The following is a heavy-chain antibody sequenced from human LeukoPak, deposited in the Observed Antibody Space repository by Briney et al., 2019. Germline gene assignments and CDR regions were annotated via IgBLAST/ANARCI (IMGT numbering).Heavy chain of an antibody. J-gene: IGHJ5*02. CDR3: ARRYSDSSGYHNWFDP. Sequence: ASVKVSCKASGGTFSSYAISWVRQAPGQGLEWVGGIIPIFGTANYAQKFQGRVTITTDESTSTAYMELSSLRSEDTAVYYCARRYSDSSGYHNWFDPWGQGTLVTVSS. CDR1: GGTFSSYA. V-gene: IGHV1-69*05. D-gene: IGHD3-22*01. CDR2: IIPIFGTA.